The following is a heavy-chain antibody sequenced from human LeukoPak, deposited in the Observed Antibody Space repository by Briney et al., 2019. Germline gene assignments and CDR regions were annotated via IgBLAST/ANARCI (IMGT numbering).Heavy chain of an antibody. CDR3: VRDPYDSGWHHGFDT. CDR2: IHYTGNT. V-gene: IGHV4-38-2*02. Sequence: SIGGPVSGFSISSGYYWGWIRQPPGKGLEWIGSIHYTGNTYYKPSLTSRLTMSVDTSKNQFPLRLTSVTAADTAVYYCVRDPYDSGWHHGFDTWGQGAMVTVSS. D-gene: IGHD6-19*01. CDR1: GFSISSGYY. J-gene: IGHJ3*02.